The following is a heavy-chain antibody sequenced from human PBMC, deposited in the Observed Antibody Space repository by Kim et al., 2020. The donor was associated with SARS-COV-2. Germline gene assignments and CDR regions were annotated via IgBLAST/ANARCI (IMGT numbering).Heavy chain of an antibody. J-gene: IGHJ6*03. CDR1: GGSISSSSYY. V-gene: IGHV4-39*01. Sequence: SETLSLTCTVSGGSISSSSYYWGWIRQPPGKGREWIGSVYYGGRTYYNPSIKSRVTISVDTSKTQFSLKLSSVTDADTAVYYCAGQIEADYYYYYMDVWG. CDR3: AGQIEADYYYYYMDV. CDR2: VYYGGRT. D-gene: IGHD2-21*01.